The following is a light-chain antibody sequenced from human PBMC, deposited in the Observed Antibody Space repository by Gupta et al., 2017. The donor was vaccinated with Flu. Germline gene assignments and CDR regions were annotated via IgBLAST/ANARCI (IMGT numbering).Light chain of an antibody. V-gene: IGLV1-44*01. CDR2: STN. J-gene: IGLJ2*01. CDR1: SSSLGSNT. Sequence: QSVLTQPPSASGTPGQRVNISCSGSSSSLGSNTVNWYQQVPGTAPKVLIYSTNQRPSGVPDRVSGSKSGTSASLAISGLQSEDEADYYCATWDDSLNGVIFGGGTKLTVL. CDR3: ATWDDSLNGVI.